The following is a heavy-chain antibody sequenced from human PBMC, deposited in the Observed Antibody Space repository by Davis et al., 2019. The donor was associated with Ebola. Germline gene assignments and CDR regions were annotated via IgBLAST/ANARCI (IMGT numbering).Heavy chain of an antibody. Sequence: PGGSLRLSCAASGFTFSSYWMHWVRQAPGKGLVWVSRINSDGSSTSYADSVKGRFTISRDNAKNSLYLQMNSLRAEDTAVYYCARGLSITGTTPYGMDVWGQGTTVTVSS. D-gene: IGHD1-7*01. CDR1: GFTFSSYW. V-gene: IGHV3-74*01. CDR2: INSDGSST. CDR3: ARGLSITGTTPYGMDV. J-gene: IGHJ6*02.